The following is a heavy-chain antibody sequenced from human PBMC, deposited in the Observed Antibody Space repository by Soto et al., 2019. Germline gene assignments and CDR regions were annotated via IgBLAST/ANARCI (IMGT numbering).Heavy chain of an antibody. D-gene: IGHD3-3*01. V-gene: IGHV3-30-3*01. CDR3: ARDLPYDFWLRYYYGMDV. CDR2: ISYDGSNK. CDR1: RFTFSSYA. Sequence: QVQLVESGGGVVQPGRSLRLSCAASRFTFSSYAMHWVRQAPGKGLEWVAVISYDGSNKYYADSVKGRFTISRDNSKNTLYLQMNSLRAEDTAVYYCARDLPYDFWLRYYYGMDVWGQGTTVTVSS. J-gene: IGHJ6*02.